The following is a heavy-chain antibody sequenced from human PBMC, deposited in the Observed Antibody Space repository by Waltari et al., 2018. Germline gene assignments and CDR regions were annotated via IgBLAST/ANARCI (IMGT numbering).Heavy chain of an antibody. V-gene: IGHV4-59*01. CDR2: IFSSGAT. J-gene: IGHJ6*03. CDR1: GATIPSFY. CDR3: ARLITDGHAHYNYMDV. D-gene: IGHD3-16*01. Sequence: QVQLQESGPGLVKPSETLSLTCNVSGATIPSFYWSWLRQPPGKGLEWIAYIFSSGATNYNPSLKSRLSISLDTSKKQLSLNLSSLTAADTAVYYCARLITDGHAHYNYMDVWGKGTRVTVSS.